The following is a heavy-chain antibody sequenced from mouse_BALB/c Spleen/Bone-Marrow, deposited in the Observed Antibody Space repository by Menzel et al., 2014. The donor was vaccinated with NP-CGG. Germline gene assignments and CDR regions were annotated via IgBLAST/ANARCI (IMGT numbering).Heavy chain of an antibody. J-gene: IGHJ4*01. CDR3: ARDDDSYAMDY. CDR2: IWAGGST. CDR1: GFSLTSYS. D-gene: IGHD2-3*01. V-gene: IGHV2-9*02. Sequence: QVQLKQSGPGLVAPSQSLSITCTVSGFSLTSYSVHWVRQPPGKGLEWLGVIWAGGSTNYNSALMYRLSISKDNSKSQVSLKMSSLQTDDTAMFYCARDDDSYAMDYWGQGTSVTVSS.